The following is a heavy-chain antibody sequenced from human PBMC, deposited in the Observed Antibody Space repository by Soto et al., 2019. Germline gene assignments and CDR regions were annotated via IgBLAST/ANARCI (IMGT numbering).Heavy chain of an antibody. J-gene: IGHJ4*02. CDR3: ARDSGYGPDDY. D-gene: IGHD5-12*01. V-gene: IGHV1-69*04. CDR1: GGTFSSYT. Sequence: QVQLVHSGAEVKKPGSSVKVSCKASGGTFSSYTISWVRQAPGQGLEWMGRIITILGIANYAQKFQGRVTITADKSTSTAYMELSSLRSEDTAVYYCARDSGYGPDDYWGQGTLVTVSS. CDR2: IITILGIA.